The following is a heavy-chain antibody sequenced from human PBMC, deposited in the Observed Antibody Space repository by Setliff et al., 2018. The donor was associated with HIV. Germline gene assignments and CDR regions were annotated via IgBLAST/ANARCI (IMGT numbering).Heavy chain of an antibody. J-gene: IGHJ4*03. D-gene: IGHD5-18*01. CDR1: GDSFSGSY. V-gene: IGHV4-34*01. Sequence: SETLSLTCAVYGDSFSGSYWSWIRQSPGTGLEWIGEVNHNGGTNYNPSLKSRVVVSVDTSKNQFSLKLTPVTAADTAVYYCARTLRAAAMGYFDYWGQGTVVTVSS. CDR3: ARTLRAAAMGYFDY. CDR2: VNHNGGT.